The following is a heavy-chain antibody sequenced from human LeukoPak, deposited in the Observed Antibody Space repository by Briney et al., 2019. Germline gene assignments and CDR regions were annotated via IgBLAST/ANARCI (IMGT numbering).Heavy chain of an antibody. V-gene: IGHV3-30*18. CDR3: AKEASMSYYNPPFDY. D-gene: IGHD3-10*01. CDR2: ISYDGSNK. J-gene: IGHJ4*02. Sequence: GGSLRLSCAASGFTFSSYGMHWVRQAPGKGLEWVAVISYDGSNKYYADSVKGRFTISRDNSKNTLYLQMNSLRAEDTAVYYCAKEASMSYYNPPFDYWGQGTLVTVSS. CDR1: GFTFSSYG.